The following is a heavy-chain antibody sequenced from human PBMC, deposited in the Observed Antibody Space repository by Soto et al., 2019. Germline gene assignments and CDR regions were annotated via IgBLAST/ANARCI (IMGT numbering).Heavy chain of an antibody. J-gene: IGHJ4*02. D-gene: IGHD5-12*01. CDR3: AHRPRGYAYSFDY. CDR1: GFSLRTRGVA. V-gene: IGHV2-5*02. Sequence: QITLKESGPTLVKPTQTLTLTCTFSGFSLRTRGVAVGWFRQPPGKALEWLALIYWDEDKWYSPSLKSRLTIADDTSKNQVVLTMTNVDPVDTATYSCAHRPRGYAYSFDYWGQGILVTVSS. CDR2: IYWDEDK.